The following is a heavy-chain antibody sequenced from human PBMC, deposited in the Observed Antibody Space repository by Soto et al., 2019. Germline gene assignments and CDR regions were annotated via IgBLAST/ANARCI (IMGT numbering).Heavy chain of an antibody. D-gene: IGHD1-1*01. J-gene: IGHJ5*02. Sequence: SETLSLTCTVSGASISGFYWSWIRKSAGKGLEWIGRIYATGTTDYNPSLKSRVMMSVDTSKKQFSLKLRSVTAAGTAVYYCVRDGTKTLRDWFDPWGQG. CDR3: VRDGTKTLRDWFDP. CDR1: GASISGFY. V-gene: IGHV4-4*07. CDR2: IYATGTT.